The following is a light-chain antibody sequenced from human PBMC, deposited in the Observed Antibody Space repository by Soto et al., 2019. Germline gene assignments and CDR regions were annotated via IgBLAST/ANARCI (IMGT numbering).Light chain of an antibody. CDR1: QRISNSY. CDR2: DAS. CDR3: QQYARPPFA. J-gene: IGKJ2*01. V-gene: IGKV3-20*01. Sequence: IVFTQSPCTLSLSPGERATLSCRASQRISNSYLAWYQQKPGQAPRLLLYDASSRATGIPDRVSGSGSGTDFTLTISRLEPEDFAVYYCQQYARPPFAFGQGTKVDIK.